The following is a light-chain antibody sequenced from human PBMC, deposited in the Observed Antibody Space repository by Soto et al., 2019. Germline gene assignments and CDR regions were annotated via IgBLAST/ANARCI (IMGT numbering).Light chain of an antibody. Sequence: VLTQSPATLSLSPGERATLSCRASQTVSSFLAWYQQKPGQAPRLLIHDSSDRATGIPARFSGSGSGTDFTLTISILEPEDVAVYYCQQRSNWPLTFGGGTRVEI. CDR2: DSS. V-gene: IGKV3-11*01. CDR1: QTVSSF. J-gene: IGKJ4*01. CDR3: QQRSNWPLT.